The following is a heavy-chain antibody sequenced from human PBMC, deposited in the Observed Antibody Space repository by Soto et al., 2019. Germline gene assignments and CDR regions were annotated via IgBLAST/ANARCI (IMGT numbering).Heavy chain of an antibody. Sequence: SVKVSCKASGGTFSSYAISWVRQAPGQGLEWMGGIIPIFGTANYAQKFQGRVTITADKSTSTAYMELSSLRSEDMAVYYCARDIVVVVAATTDYYYYGMDVWGQGTTVTVSS. V-gene: IGHV1-69*06. D-gene: IGHD2-15*01. CDR1: GGTFSSYA. CDR3: ARDIVVVVAATTDYYYYGMDV. CDR2: IIPIFGTA. J-gene: IGHJ6*02.